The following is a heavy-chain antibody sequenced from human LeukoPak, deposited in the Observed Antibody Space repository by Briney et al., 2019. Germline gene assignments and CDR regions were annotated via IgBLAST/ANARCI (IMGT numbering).Heavy chain of an antibody. Sequence: SETLSLTCSVSGGSTNSNNYYWGWIRQPPGKGLEWIGTMYYSGSTYYNPSLKSRVTIPVDTSKNQFSLKLSSVTAADTAVYYCARGYCSGGSCYRFAFDIWGQGTMVTVSS. CDR3: ARGYCSGGSCYRFAFDI. V-gene: IGHV4-39*07. J-gene: IGHJ3*02. D-gene: IGHD2-15*01. CDR2: MYYSGST. CDR1: GGSTNSNNYY.